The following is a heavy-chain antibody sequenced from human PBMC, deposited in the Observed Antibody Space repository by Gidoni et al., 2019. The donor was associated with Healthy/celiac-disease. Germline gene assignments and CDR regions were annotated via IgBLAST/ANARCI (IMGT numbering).Heavy chain of an antibody. V-gene: IGHV5-51*01. CDR1: GSSFTSYW. CDR3: ARHGRRSSSWTPTYWYFDL. Sequence: EVQLVQSGAEVKKPGESLKICCKGSGSSFTSYWIGWVRQMPGKGLEWMGIIYPGDSDTRYSPSFQGQVTISADKSISTAYLQWSSLKASDTAMYYCARHGRRSSSWTPTYWYFDLWGRGTLVTVSS. J-gene: IGHJ2*01. D-gene: IGHD6-13*01. CDR2: IYPGDSDT.